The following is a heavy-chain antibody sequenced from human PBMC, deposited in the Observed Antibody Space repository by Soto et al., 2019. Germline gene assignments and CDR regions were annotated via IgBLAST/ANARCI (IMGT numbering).Heavy chain of an antibody. D-gene: IGHD2-15*01. CDR2: INHSGST. Sequence: SETLSLTCAVYGGSFSGYYWSWIRQPPGKGLEWIGEINHSGSTNYNPSLKSRVTISVDASKNQFSLKLSSVTAADTAVYYCARGMPHIVVVVAATLGNNWFDPWGQGTLVTVSS. J-gene: IGHJ5*02. CDR3: ARGMPHIVVVVAATLGNNWFDP. V-gene: IGHV4-34*01. CDR1: GGSFSGYY.